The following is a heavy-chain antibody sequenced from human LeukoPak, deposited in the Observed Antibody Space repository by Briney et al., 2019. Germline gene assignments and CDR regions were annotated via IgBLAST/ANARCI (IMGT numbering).Heavy chain of an antibody. CDR3: ARASPTYYDILTGYSSPMYFDY. CDR2: IYYSGST. J-gene: IGHJ4*02. CDR1: GGSISSYY. D-gene: IGHD3-9*01. Sequence: SETLSLTCTVSGGSISSYYWSWIRQPPGKGLEWIGYIYYSGSTNYNPSLKSRVTISVDTSKNQFSLKLSSVTAADTAVYYCARASPTYYDILTGYSSPMYFDYWGQGTLVTVSS. V-gene: IGHV4-59*01.